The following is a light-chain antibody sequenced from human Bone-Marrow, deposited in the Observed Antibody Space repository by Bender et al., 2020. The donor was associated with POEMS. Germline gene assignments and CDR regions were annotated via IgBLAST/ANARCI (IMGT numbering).Light chain of an antibody. CDR1: SSDMSYNL. J-gene: IGLJ3*02. V-gene: IGLV2-14*02. CDR2: EGS. Sequence: QSALTQPASVSGSLGQSITISCTGASSDMSYNLVSWYQQHPGKAPKLMIYEGSKRPSGVSNRFSGSKSGNTASLTISGLQTEDEADYYCSSYTGSSTQVFGGGTKVTVL. CDR3: SSYTGSSTQV.